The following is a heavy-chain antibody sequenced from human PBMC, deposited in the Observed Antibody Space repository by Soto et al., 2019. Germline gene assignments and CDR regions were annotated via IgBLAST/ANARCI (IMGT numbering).Heavy chain of an antibody. CDR1: GYTFPSYG. CDR2: ISAYNGNT. D-gene: IGHD6-19*01. V-gene: IGHV1-18*01. CDR3: AADSPYSSGPHGMDV. J-gene: IGHJ6*02. Sequence: GAPGKVSCQASGYTFPSYGISWGGPAPGQGLEWMGWISAYNGNTNYAQKLQGRVTMTTDTSTSTAYMELRSLRSDDTAVYYCAADSPYSSGPHGMDVWGQGTTVTVSS.